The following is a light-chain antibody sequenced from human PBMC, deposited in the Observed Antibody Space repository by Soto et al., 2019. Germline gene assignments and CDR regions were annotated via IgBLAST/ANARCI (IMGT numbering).Light chain of an antibody. CDR2: GAS. J-gene: IGKJ1*01. V-gene: IGKV3-20*01. CDR3: QQYGSSPST. Sequence: ENVFTQSPGTLSFSPGERATLSCRASESVSSSFLAWYQQRLGQAPRLLIYGASSRATGIPDRFSGSGSGTDFTLTISRLEPEDFAVYYCQQYGSSPSTLGQGTKVDIK. CDR1: ESVSSSF.